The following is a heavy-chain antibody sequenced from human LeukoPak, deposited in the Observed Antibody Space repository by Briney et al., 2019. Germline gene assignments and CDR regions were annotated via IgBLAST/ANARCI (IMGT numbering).Heavy chain of an antibody. V-gene: IGHV4-59*01. CDR3: ARDFSGSRTDDAFDI. Sequence: SETLSLTCTVSGGFISSYYWSWIRQPPGKGLEWIGYIYYSGSTNYNPSLKSRVTISVDTSKNQSSLKLSSVTAADTAVYYCARDFSGSRTDDAFDIWGQGTMVTVSS. CDR1: GGFISSYY. CDR2: IYYSGST. J-gene: IGHJ3*02. D-gene: IGHD1-26*01.